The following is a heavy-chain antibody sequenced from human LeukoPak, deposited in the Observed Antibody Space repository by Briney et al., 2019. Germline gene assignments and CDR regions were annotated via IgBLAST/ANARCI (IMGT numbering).Heavy chain of an antibody. Sequence: PGGSLRLSCAASGFTFSIYTMNWVRQAPGKGLEWVSYISSRSSTIYYADSVKGRFTISRDNAKNSLYLQMNSLRAEDTAVYYCARDGKAYYYDSSGEYYYMDVWGKGTTVTVSS. D-gene: IGHD3-22*01. V-gene: IGHV3-48*01. CDR2: ISSRSSTI. CDR3: ARDGKAYYYDSSGEYYYMDV. CDR1: GFTFSIYT. J-gene: IGHJ6*03.